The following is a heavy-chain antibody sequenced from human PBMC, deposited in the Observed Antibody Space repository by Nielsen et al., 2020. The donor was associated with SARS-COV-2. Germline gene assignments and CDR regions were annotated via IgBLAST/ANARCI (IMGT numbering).Heavy chain of an antibody. CDR2: ISYDGSNK. CDR1: GFTFSSYG. D-gene: IGHD3-3*01. V-gene: IGHV3-30*03. J-gene: IGHJ4*02. CDR3: VRDSSIIIWSGYPVD. Sequence: GESLKISCAASGFTFSSYGMHWVRQAPGKGLEWVAVISYDGSNKYYADSVKGRFTISRDNSKNTLYLQMNSLRAEDTAVYYCVRDSSIIIWSGYPVDWGQGTLVTVSS.